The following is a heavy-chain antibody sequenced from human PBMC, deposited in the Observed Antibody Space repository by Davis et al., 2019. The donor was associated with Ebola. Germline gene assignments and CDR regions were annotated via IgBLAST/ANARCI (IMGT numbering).Heavy chain of an antibody. D-gene: IGHD6-13*01. J-gene: IGHJ4*02. CDR2: ISDSGGST. Sequence: PGGSLRLSCVASGFTFGSYAMSWVRQAPGKGLEWVSAISDSGGSTYYADSVKGRFTVSRDNSKNTVYLQMNSLRAEDTAVYYCARELVYSSSCCYFDYWGQGTLVTVSS. V-gene: IGHV3-23*01. CDR1: GFTFGSYA. CDR3: ARELVYSSSCCYFDY.